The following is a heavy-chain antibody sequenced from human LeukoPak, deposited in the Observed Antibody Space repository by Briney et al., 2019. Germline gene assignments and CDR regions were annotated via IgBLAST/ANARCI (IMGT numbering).Heavy chain of an antibody. J-gene: IGHJ5*02. V-gene: IGHV4-34*01. CDR2: INHSGST. D-gene: IGHD2-15*01. Sequence: SETLSLTCAVYGGSFSGYYWSWIRQPPGKGLEWIGEINHSGSTNYNPSLKSRVTISVDTSKNQFSLKLSSVTAADTAVYYCARRGTVVAATRFRWFDPWGQGTLVTVSS. CDR3: ARRGTVVAATRFRWFDP. CDR1: GGSFSGYY.